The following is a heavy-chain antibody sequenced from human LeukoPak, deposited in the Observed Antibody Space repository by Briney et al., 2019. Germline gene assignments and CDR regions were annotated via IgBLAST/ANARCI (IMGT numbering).Heavy chain of an antibody. D-gene: IGHD4-17*01. CDR3: ARGSGDFYYYYYGMDV. V-gene: IGHV3-48*04. CDR2: ISSSSSTI. Sequence: GGSLRLSCAASGFTLSSYWMSWVRQAPGKGLEWVSYISSSSSTIYYGDSVKGRFTIARDNAKNSLYLQMNSLRAEDTAVYYCARGSGDFYYYYYGMDVWGQGTTVTVSS. CDR1: GFTLSSYW. J-gene: IGHJ6*02.